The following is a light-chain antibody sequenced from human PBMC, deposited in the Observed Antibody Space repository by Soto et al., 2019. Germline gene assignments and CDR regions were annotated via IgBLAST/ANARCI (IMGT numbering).Light chain of an antibody. J-gene: IGKJ4*01. CDR1: QGISNW. CDR3: QQANSFPLT. Sequence: DIQMTQSPSSVSASVGDRVSITFRASQGISNWLAWYQQKPGRAPKLVIYTGSSLQSGAPSRFSGTGSGTYFTLTISSLQPEDVATYYCQQANSFPLTFGGGTKVELK. CDR2: TGS. V-gene: IGKV1-12*01.